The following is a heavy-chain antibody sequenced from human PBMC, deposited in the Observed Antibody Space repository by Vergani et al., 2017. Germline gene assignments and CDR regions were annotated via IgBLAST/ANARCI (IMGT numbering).Heavy chain of an antibody. D-gene: IGHD2-21*01. CDR2: IYYDGSKK. CDR1: GFTFSTYA. Sequence: QVQLVESGGGVVQPGRSLRLSCTSSGFTFSTYAMHWVRQAPGKGLEWVAIIYYDGSKKYYADSVKGRFTISRDNSRNTLDLLMSSLRAEDTAIYYCVREGSYCGSTNCRNPNYGDYYHMDVWGEGTTVTVSS. CDR3: VREGSYCGSTNCRNPNYGDYYHMDV. V-gene: IGHV3-33*01. J-gene: IGHJ6*03.